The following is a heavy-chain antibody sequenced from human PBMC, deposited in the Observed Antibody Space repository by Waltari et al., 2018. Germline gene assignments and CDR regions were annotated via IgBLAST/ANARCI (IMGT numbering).Heavy chain of an antibody. CDR1: GGSFSGYY. Sequence: QVQLQQWGAGLLKPSETLSLTCAVYGGSFSGYYWSWTRQPPGKGLEWIGEINHSGSTNYNPSLKSRVTISVDTSKNQFSLKLSSVTAADTAVYYCARVVYSYGYYYYGMDVWGQGTTVTVSS. D-gene: IGHD5-18*01. J-gene: IGHJ6*02. CDR3: ARVVYSYGYYYYGMDV. V-gene: IGHV4-34*01. CDR2: INHSGST.